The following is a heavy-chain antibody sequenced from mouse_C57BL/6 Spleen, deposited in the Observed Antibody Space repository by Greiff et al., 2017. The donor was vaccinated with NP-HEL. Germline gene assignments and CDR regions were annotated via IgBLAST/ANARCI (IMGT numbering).Heavy chain of an antibody. D-gene: IGHD2-4*01. CDR1: GYSFTSYY. CDR2: IYPGSGNT. Sequence: VKLQESGPELVKPGASVKISCKASGYSFTSYYIHWVKQRPGQGLEWIGWIYPGSGNTKYNEKFKGKATLTADTSSSTAYMQLSSLTSEDSAVYYCARFPYDYDVGSFDYWGQGTTLTVSS. J-gene: IGHJ2*01. V-gene: IGHV1-66*01. CDR3: ARFPYDYDVGSFDY.